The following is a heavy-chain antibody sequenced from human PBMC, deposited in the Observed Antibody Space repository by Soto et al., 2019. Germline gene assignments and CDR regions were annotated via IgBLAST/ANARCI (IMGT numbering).Heavy chain of an antibody. V-gene: IGHV3-9*01. CDR1: GFTFDDYA. Sequence: GGSLRLSCAASGFTFDDYAMHWVRPAPGKGLEWVSGINWNSGSIGYADSVKGRFTISRDNAKTSLYLQMNSLRAEDTALYYCAKDRGSGSYAANYYYYGMDVWGQGTTVTVSS. CDR2: INWNSGSI. J-gene: IGHJ6*02. CDR3: AKDRGSGSYAANYYYYGMDV. D-gene: IGHD3-10*01.